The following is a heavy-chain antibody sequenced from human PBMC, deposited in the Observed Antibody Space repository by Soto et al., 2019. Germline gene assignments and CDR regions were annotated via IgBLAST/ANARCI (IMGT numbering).Heavy chain of an antibody. Sequence: EVQLVESGGGLVQPGGSLRLSCAVSGFTFSDHYMDWVRQAPGRGLEWVGRSRNKDHTYSTEYAPSVKGRFTISRDDSENSLRLHMNSLKTEDTAVYYCVRVWYSSGWYPPEGYFDYWGQGTLVTVSS. D-gene: IGHD6-19*01. J-gene: IGHJ4*02. CDR2: SRNKDHTYST. CDR3: VRVWYSSGWYPPEGYFDY. V-gene: IGHV3-72*01. CDR1: GFTFSDHY.